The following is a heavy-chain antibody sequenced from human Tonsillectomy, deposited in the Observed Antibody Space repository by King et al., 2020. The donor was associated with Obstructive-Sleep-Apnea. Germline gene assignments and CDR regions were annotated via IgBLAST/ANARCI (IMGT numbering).Heavy chain of an antibody. CDR2: MDPNSGKG. V-gene: IGHV1-8*01. CDR3: ARVIYNGLRGFDF. CDR1: GYTFTSHE. D-gene: IGHD1-1*01. Sequence: QLVQSGAEVKKPGASVKVSCKASGYTFTSHEIHWVRQAPGQGLEWMGWMDPNSGKGATAQKFQGRVTMTRNTAIRTAYMELSGLRSEDTAVYYCARVIYNGLRGFDFWGQGTLVIVSS. J-gene: IGHJ4*02.